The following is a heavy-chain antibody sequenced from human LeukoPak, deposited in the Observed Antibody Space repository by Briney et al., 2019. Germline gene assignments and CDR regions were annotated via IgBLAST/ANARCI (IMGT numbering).Heavy chain of an antibody. Sequence: SVKVSCKASGGTFSSYAIGWVRQAPGQGLEWMGGIIPIFGTANYAQKLQGRVTITADESTSTAYMELSSLRSEDTAVYYCASSFSGSYYDYYFDYWGQGTLVTVSS. V-gene: IGHV1-69*01. J-gene: IGHJ4*02. CDR3: ASSFSGSYYDYYFDY. D-gene: IGHD1-26*01. CDR1: GGTFSSYA. CDR2: IIPIFGTA.